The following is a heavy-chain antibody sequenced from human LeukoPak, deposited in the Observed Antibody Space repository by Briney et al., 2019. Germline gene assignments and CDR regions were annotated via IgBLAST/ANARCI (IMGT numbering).Heavy chain of an antibody. CDR2: IYYIGNT. CDR3: ARVGYSSSWPPGYGMDV. J-gene: IGHJ6*02. V-gene: IGHV4-59*12. D-gene: IGHD6-13*01. Sequence: SETLSLTCTVSGGSISSYYWSWIRQPPGKGLEWIGYIYYIGNTNYNPSLKSRVTISVDTSKNQFSLKLSSVTAADTAVYYCARVGYSSSWPPGYGMDVWGQGTTVTVSS. CDR1: GGSISSYY.